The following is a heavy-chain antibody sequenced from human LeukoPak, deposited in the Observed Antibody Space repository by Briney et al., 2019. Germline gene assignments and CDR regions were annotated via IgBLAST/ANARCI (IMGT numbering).Heavy chain of an antibody. Sequence: SETLSLTCTVSGGSISSGSYYWSWIRQPAGKGLEWIGRIYTSGSTNYNPSLKSRVTISVDTSKNQFSLKLSSVTAADTAVYYCARLSGRDYYFDYWGQGTLVTVSS. J-gene: IGHJ4*02. CDR2: IYTSGST. CDR1: GGSISSGSYY. V-gene: IGHV4-61*02. CDR3: ARLSGRDYYFDY. D-gene: IGHD4/OR15-4a*01.